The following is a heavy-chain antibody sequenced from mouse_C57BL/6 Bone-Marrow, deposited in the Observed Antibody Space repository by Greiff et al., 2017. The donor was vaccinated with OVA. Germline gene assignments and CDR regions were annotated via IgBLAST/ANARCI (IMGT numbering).Heavy chain of an antibody. D-gene: IGHD2-4*01. CDR3: AIRWVLDYAFYWYFDV. J-gene: IGHJ1*03. V-gene: IGHV1-74*01. CDR1: GYTFTSYW. CDR2: IHPSDSDT. Sequence: QVQLQQPGAELVKPGASVKVSCKASGYTFTSYWMHWVKQRPGQGLEWIGRIHPSDSDTNYNQKFKGKATLTVDKSSSTAYMQLSSLTSEDSAVYYCAIRWVLDYAFYWYFDVWGTGTTVTVSS.